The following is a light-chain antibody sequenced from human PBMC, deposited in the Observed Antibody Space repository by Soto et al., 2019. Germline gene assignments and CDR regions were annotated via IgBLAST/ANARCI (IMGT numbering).Light chain of an antibody. J-gene: IGLJ3*02. CDR1: SSDVGGYNY. CDR2: EVS. V-gene: IGLV2-14*01. CDR3: SSYTSTSTWV. Sequence: QSVLTQPASVSGSPGQSITISCTGTSSDVGGYNYVSWYQQHPGKAPKLMIYEVSNRPSGLSNRFSGSKSGNTASLTISGRQAEDEADYYCSSYTSTSTWVFGGGTKLTVL.